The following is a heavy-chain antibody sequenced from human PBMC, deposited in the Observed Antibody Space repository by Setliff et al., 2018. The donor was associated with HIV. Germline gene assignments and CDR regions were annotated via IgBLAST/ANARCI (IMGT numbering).Heavy chain of an antibody. CDR1: GGTFSSYA. Sequence: SVKVSCKASGGTFSSYAISWVRQAPGRGLDWMGGIIPAFGTANYAQKFQGRVTITADKSTSTAYMELSSLRSEDTAVYYCARAHYDYVWGSYRHIDYWGQGTLVTVSS. J-gene: IGHJ4*02. CDR3: ARAHYDYVWGSYRHIDY. CDR2: IIPAFGTA. D-gene: IGHD3-16*02. V-gene: IGHV1-69*06.